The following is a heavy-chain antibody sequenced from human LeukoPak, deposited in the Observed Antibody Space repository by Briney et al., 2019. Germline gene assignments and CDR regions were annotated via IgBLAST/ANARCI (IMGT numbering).Heavy chain of an antibody. D-gene: IGHD3-10*01. V-gene: IGHV3-23*01. J-gene: IGHJ4*02. Sequence: PRGSLRLSCAASGFTFSSYAISSVPHAPEKGLEWVSAISGSGGSTYYADSVKGPFTISRDNSKNTLYLQRNSLRDEDTAVYYCAIRSGSYYGPIDYWGQGTLVTVSS. CDR2: ISGSGGST. CDR1: GFTFSSYA. CDR3: AIRSGSYYGPIDY.